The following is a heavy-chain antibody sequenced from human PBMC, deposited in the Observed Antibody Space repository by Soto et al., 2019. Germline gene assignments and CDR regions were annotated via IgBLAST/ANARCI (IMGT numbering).Heavy chain of an antibody. D-gene: IGHD3-3*01. V-gene: IGHV5-10-1*01. CDR1: GYSFTSYW. CDR2: IDPSDSYT. J-gene: IGHJ6*02. CDR3: ARSPYATTIFGVDQGGYYYYYGMDV. Sequence: GESLKISCKGSGYSFTSYWISWVRQMPGKGLEGMGRIDPSDSYTNYSPSFQGHVTISADKSISTAYLQWSSLKASDTAMYYCARSPYATTIFGVDQGGYYYYYGMDVWGQGTTVTV.